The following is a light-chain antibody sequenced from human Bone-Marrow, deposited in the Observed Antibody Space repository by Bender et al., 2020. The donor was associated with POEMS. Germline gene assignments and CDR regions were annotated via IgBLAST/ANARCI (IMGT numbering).Light chain of an antibody. CDR2: NNE. Sequence: QSVLTQPPSVSGAPGQTVTISCTGTSSNMRAGYGVNWYQQLPGTAPKLLIYNNENRPSGVPDRISGSKSGTSASLAITGLQAEDEADYYCQSYDISLSGWVFGGGTKLTAL. V-gene: IGLV1-40*01. CDR3: QSYDISLSGWV. CDR1: SSNMRAGYG. J-gene: IGLJ3*02.